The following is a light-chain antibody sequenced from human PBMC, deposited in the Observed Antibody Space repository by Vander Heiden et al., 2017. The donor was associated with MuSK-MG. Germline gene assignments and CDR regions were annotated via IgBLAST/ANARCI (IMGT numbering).Light chain of an antibody. J-gene: IGKJ4*01. CDR2: LTS. V-gene: IGKV1-39*01. CDR3: QPGHGIPT. CDR1: QGITNF. Sequence: DIQMTQSPSSLSASVGDRVTITCRASQGITNFFNWYQQKPGEAPKALIFLTSRLQSGVPSRFSGSGSGTDFTLTISNLQPEDFATYYCQPGHGIPTFGGGTKVEIK.